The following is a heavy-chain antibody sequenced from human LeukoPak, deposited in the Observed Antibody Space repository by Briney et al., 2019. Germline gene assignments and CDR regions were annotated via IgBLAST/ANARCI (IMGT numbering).Heavy chain of an antibody. V-gene: IGHV4-59*11. D-gene: IGHD4-17*01. CDR3: ARDLVTVTKGFDI. CDR1: ADSFSSHH. Sequence: PSETLSLPCAVSADSFSSHHWLWLRQPPGKGLEWIGYISYFWSTNYNPSLKSRVTISIDTSKNQFSLKLSSVTAADTAVYYCARDLVTVTKGFDIWGQGTMVSVSS. J-gene: IGHJ3*02. CDR2: ISYFWST.